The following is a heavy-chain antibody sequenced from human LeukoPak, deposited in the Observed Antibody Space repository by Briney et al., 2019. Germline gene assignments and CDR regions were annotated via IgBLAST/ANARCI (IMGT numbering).Heavy chain of an antibody. CDR3: ARLEEYSSSLDY. J-gene: IGHJ4*02. V-gene: IGHV4-34*01. Sequence: SETLSLTCAVYGGSFSGYYWGWIRQPPGKGREWMGEINHSGSTNNNPSLNTRVTISADTSKNQFSLKLSSVTAADTAVYYCARLEEYSSSLDYWGQGTLVTVSS. D-gene: IGHD6-13*01. CDR1: GGSFSGYY. CDR2: INHSGST.